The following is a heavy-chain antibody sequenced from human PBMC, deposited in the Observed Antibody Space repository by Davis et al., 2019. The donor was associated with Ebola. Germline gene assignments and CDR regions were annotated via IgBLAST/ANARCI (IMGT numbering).Heavy chain of an antibody. Sequence: MPSETLSLTCTVSGGSISSSSYYWGWIRQPPGKGLEWIGIIYYSGSTYYNPSLKSRVTISVDTSKNQFSLKLSSVTAADTAVYYCARGAKSNYYGSGSYYPFYYYYGMDVWGKGTTVTVSS. J-gene: IGHJ6*04. D-gene: IGHD3-10*01. CDR1: GGSISSSSYY. V-gene: IGHV4-39*07. CDR3: ARGAKSNYYGSGSYYPFYYYYGMDV. CDR2: IYYSGST.